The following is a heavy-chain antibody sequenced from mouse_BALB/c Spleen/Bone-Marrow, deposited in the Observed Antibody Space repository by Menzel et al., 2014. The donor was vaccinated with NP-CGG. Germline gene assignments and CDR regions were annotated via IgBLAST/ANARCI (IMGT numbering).Heavy chain of an antibody. V-gene: IGHV1-67*01. Sequence: QVQLQQSGAELVRPGVSVKISCKGSGYTFTDYAIHWVKQSHARSLEGIGLISGYYGDTIYNQKFKGKATMTVDKSSRTAYMDLARLASEDSAIYYCARSGKVRNAMDYWGQGSSVTGSS. CDR1: GYTFTDYA. CDR2: ISGYYGDT. J-gene: IGHJ4*01. D-gene: IGHD2-14*01. CDR3: ARSGKVRNAMDY.